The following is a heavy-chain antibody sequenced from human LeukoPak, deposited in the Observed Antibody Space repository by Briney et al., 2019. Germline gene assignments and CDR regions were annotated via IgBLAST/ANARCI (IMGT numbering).Heavy chain of an antibody. CDR1: GFTFSSYG. Sequence: HSGGSLRPSCAASGFTFSSYGMHWVRQAPGKGLEWVAVIWYDGSNKYYADSVKGRFTISRDNSKNTLYLQMNSLRAEDTAVYYCARDLTSEDTASYYYYYGMDVWGQGTTVTVSS. D-gene: IGHD5-18*01. V-gene: IGHV3-33*01. CDR2: IWYDGSNK. CDR3: ARDLTSEDTASYYYYYGMDV. J-gene: IGHJ6*02.